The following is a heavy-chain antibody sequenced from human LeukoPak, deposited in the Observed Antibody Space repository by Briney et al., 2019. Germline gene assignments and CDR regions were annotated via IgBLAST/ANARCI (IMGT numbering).Heavy chain of an antibody. V-gene: IGHV4-31*01. CDR3: ARVAYCAGDCTVGGGFDI. Sequence: SETLSLTCSVSGGSINTAGRYWSWIRQFPGKDLQFFGYIYYTGNAYPNPSLKTPVSMSIDTSANQFSLNLNYMTAADAAVYFCARVAYCAGDCTVGGGFDIWGQGTVVVVSS. J-gene: IGHJ3*02. CDR2: IYYTGNA. D-gene: IGHD2-21*02. CDR1: GGSINTAGRY.